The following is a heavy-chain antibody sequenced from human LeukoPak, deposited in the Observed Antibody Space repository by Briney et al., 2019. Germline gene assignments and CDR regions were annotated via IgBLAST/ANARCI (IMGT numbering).Heavy chain of an antibody. CDR1: GGSISSASYY. V-gene: IGHV4-61*02. J-gene: IGHJ4*02. D-gene: IGHD2-2*01. CDR3: ARDGGYCSSTSCYSFDY. Sequence: SQTLSLTCTVSGGSISSASYYWSWIRQPAGKGLEWIGRIYTSGSTNYNPSLKSRVTISVDTSKNQFSLKLSSVTAADTAVYYCARDGGYCSSTSCYSFDYWGQGTLVTVSS. CDR2: IYTSGST.